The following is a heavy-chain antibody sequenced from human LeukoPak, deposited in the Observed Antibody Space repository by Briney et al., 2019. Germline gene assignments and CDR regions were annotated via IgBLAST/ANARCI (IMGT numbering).Heavy chain of an antibody. CDR3: ARHLRYSGSELDY. J-gene: IGHJ4*02. CDR2: IYYSGST. D-gene: IGHD1-26*01. CDR1: GGSISSYY. V-gene: IGHV4-59*08. Sequence: PSETLSLTCTVSGGSISSYYWSWIRQPPGKGLEWIGYIYYSGSTNYNPSLKSRVTISVDTSKNQFSLKLSSVTAADTAVYYCARHLRYSGSELDYWGQGTLVTVSS.